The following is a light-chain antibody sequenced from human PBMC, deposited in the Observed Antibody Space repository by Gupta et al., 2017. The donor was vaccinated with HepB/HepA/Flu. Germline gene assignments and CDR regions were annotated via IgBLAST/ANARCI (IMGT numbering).Light chain of an antibody. CDR1: QSVSSIY. CDR3: QHEGSSPCI. V-gene: IGKV3-20*01. Sequence: EIVLTQSPGTLSLSPGERATLSCRASQSVSSIYLAWYQQKPGQAPRLLIYGASSRATGIPDRFSGSGSKTDFTLTISRLEPEDFAVYYCQHEGSSPCIFGQGTKLEIK. CDR2: GAS. J-gene: IGKJ2*02.